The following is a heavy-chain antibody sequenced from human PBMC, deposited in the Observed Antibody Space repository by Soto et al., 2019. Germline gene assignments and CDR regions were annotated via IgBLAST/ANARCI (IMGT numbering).Heavy chain of an antibody. V-gene: IGHV1-18*01. CDR2: ISAYTGNT. J-gene: IGHJ2*01. Sequence: QGLEWMGWISAYTGNTNYAQKLQGRVTMTTDTSTSTAYMELRSLRSDDTAVYYCARSFFFQVEDGIRGVRSVSAFLLNRSSDL. D-gene: IGHD3-10*02. CDR3: ARSFFFQVEDGIRGVRSVSAFLLNRSSDL.